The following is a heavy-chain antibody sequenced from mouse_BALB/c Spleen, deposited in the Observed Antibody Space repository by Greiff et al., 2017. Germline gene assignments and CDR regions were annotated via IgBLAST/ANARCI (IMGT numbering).Heavy chain of an antibody. CDR1: GFTFSDYY. J-gene: IGHJ2*01. CDR2: ISDGGSYT. CDR3: ARDRDGYSDY. D-gene: IGHD2-3*01. V-gene: IGHV5-4*02. Sequence: EVMLVESGGGLVKPGGSLNLSCAASGFTFSDYYMYWVRQTPEKRLEWVATISDGGSYTYYPDSVKGRFTISRDNAKNNLYLQMSSLKSEDTAMYYCARDRDGYSDYWGQGTTLTVSS.